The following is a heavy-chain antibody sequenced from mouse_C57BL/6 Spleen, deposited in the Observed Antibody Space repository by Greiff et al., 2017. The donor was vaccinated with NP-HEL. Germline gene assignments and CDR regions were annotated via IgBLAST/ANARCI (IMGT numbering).Heavy chain of an antibody. CDR2: IYPGDGDT. V-gene: IGHV1-80*01. Sequence: QVQLQQSGAELVKPGASVKISCKASGYAFSSYWMNWVKQRPGKGLEWIGQIYPGDGDTNYNGKFKGKATLTADKSSSTAYMQLSSLTSEDSAVYFCARPLITTGEGYAMDYWGQGTSVTVSS. CDR1: GYAFSSYW. J-gene: IGHJ4*01. CDR3: ARPLITTGEGYAMDY. D-gene: IGHD1-1*01.